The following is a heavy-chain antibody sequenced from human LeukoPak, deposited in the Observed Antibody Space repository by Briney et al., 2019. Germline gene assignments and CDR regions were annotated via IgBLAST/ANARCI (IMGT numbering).Heavy chain of an antibody. V-gene: IGHV3-30-3*01. CDR3: AREGGYCSGGSCYDYFDY. Sequence: PGGSLRLSCAASGFTFTNHAMHWVRQAPGKGLEWVAVISYDGSNKYYADSVKGRFTISRDNSKNTLYLQMNSLRAEDTAVYYCAREGGYCSGGSCYDYFDYWGQGTLVTVSS. CDR1: GFTFTNHA. J-gene: IGHJ4*02. D-gene: IGHD2-15*01. CDR2: ISYDGSNK.